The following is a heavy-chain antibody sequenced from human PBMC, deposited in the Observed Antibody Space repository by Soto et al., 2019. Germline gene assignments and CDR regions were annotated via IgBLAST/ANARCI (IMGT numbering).Heavy chain of an antibody. J-gene: IGHJ4*02. CDR1: GYTFTSYA. D-gene: IGHD6-13*01. Sequence: QVQLVQSGAEVKKPGASVKVSCKASGYTFTSYAMHWVRQAPGQRLEWMGWINAGNGNTKYSQKFKGRDTITRDTSASTAYMELSSMRSEDTAVYYCARGLEAKAIAAAGTNPIDYWGQGTLVTVSS. CDR3: ARGLEAKAIAAAGTNPIDY. V-gene: IGHV1-3*01. CDR2: INAGNGNT.